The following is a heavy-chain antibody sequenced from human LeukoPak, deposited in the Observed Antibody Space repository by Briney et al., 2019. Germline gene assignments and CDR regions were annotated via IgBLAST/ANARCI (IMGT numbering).Heavy chain of an antibody. Sequence: GGSLRLSCAASGFTFSSYGMHWVRQAPGKGLEWVAFIRYDGSNKYYADSVKGRFTISRDNSKNTLYLQMNSLRAEDTAVYYCAKDNDYYDSSGYYYFDYWGQGTLVTVSS. CDR1: GFTFSSYG. CDR2: IRYDGSNK. V-gene: IGHV3-30*02. J-gene: IGHJ4*02. CDR3: AKDNDYYDSSGYYYFDY. D-gene: IGHD3-22*01.